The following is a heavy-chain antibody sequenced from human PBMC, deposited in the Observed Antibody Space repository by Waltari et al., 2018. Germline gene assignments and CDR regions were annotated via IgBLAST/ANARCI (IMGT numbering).Heavy chain of an antibody. Sequence: QVQLVQSGAEVKQPGASVKVSCQASGYTFTGHHMNWVRQAPGQGLEWMGRINPDSGATTYAQKFQGRVTMTRDTSISTAYMELSSLTSDDTAVYYCTRSWIQLWTPDFDYWGQGTLVTVSS. CDR1: GYTFTGHH. V-gene: IGHV1-2*06. CDR3: TRSWIQLWTPDFDY. J-gene: IGHJ4*02. CDR2: INPDSGAT. D-gene: IGHD5-18*01.